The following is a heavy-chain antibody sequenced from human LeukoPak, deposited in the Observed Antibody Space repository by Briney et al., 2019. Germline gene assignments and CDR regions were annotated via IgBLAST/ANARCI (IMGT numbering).Heavy chain of an antibody. J-gene: IGHJ4*02. Sequence: PSETLSLTCTVSGGSISSYYWSRIRQPPGKGLEWIGYIYYSGSTNYNPSLKSRVTISVDTSKNQFSLKLSSVTAADTAVYYCARYVVVTAQFDYWGQGTLVTVSS. CDR2: IYYSGST. CDR1: GGSISSYY. V-gene: IGHV4-59*01. CDR3: ARYVVVTAQFDY. D-gene: IGHD2-21*02.